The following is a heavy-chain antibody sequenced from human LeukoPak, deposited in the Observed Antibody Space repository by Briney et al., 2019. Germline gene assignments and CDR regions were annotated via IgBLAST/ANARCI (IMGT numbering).Heavy chain of an antibody. D-gene: IGHD3-10*01. CDR1: GFTVNRNY. J-gene: IGHJ4*02. CDR2: IYSGGTT. CDR3: ARKSDSLLVREGDC. Sequence: GGSLRLSCAASGFTVNRNYMIWVHQAPGKGLECVSVIYSGGTTWYADSVKGRFTISRDTNTLYLQMNSLRAEDTAVYYCARKSDSLLVREGDCWGQGTLVTVSS. V-gene: IGHV3-66*01.